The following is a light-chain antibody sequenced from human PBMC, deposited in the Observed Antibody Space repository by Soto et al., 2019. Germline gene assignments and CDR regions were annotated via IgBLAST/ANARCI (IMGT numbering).Light chain of an antibody. V-gene: IGKV1-16*01. CDR2: AAS. Sequence: DIQMTQSPSSLSASVGDRVTITCRASQGISHYLAWYQQKQGKVPKLLIYAASNLQSGVPSRFSGSGSGTDFTLTISCLQSEDFATYYCQQYYSYPLTFGGGTKVDIK. CDR1: QGISHY. CDR3: QQYYSYPLT. J-gene: IGKJ4*01.